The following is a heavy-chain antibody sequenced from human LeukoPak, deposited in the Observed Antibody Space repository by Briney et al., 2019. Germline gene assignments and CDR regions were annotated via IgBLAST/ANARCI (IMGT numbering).Heavy chain of an antibody. V-gene: IGHV4-39*07. CDR2: IYYSGST. J-gene: IGHJ6*03. D-gene: IGHD2-15*01. Sequence: SETLSLTCTVSGGSISSSSYYWGWIRQPPGKGLEWIGSIYYSGSTYYNPSLKSRVTISVDTSKNQFSLKLSSVTAADTAVYYCARDGCSGGSCYSYYYYYMDVWGKGTTVTVSS. CDR3: ARDGCSGGSCYSYYYYYMDV. CDR1: GGSISSSSYY.